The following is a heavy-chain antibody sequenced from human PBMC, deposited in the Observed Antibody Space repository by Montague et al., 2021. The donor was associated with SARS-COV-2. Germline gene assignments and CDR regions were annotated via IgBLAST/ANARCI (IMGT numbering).Heavy chain of an antibody. V-gene: IGHV4-59*01. CDR2: IYYSGST. CDR1: GGSMRDYY. D-gene: IGHD3-22*01. J-gene: IGHJ4*02. CDR3: ARVHYYTGYVDS. Sequence: SETLSLTCTVSGGSMRDYYWSWIRQPPGEGLEWIGYIYYSGSTDYNPSLNSPVTLSLDTSKNQFPLNLRSVTAADTAFYYCARVHYYTGYVDSWGQGTLVSVSS.